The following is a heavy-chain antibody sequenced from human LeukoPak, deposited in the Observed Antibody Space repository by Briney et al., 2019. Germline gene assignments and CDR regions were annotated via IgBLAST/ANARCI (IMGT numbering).Heavy chain of an antibody. Sequence: GGSLRLSCAASGFTFSSYGMHWVRQAPGKGLEWVAVIWYDGSNKYYADSVKGRFTISRDNSKNTLYLQMNSLRAEDAAVYYCARGLFGSGYYYYFDYWGQGTLVTVSS. CDR3: ARGLFGSGYYYYFDY. D-gene: IGHD3-22*01. J-gene: IGHJ4*02. CDR1: GFTFSSYG. CDR2: IWYDGSNK. V-gene: IGHV3-33*01.